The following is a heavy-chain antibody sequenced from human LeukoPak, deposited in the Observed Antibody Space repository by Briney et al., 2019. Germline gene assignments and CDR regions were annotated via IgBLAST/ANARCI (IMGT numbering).Heavy chain of an antibody. CDR1: GGSISSGGYY. CDR2: IYHSGST. D-gene: IGHD5-24*01. Sequence: SETLSLTCTVSGGSISSGGYYWSWIRQPPGKGLEWIGYIYHSGSTYYNPSLKSRVTISVDRSKNQFSLKLSSVTAADTAVYFCARDRREHYYYYYVDVWGKGTTVTVSS. J-gene: IGHJ6*03. V-gene: IGHV4-30-2*01. CDR3: ARDRREHYYYYYVDV.